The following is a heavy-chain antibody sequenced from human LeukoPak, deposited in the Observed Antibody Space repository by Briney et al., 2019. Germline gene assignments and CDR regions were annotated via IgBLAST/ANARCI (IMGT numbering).Heavy chain of an antibody. Sequence: GGSLRLSCAASGFTFSSYSMNWVRQAPGKGLEWVSSISSSSSYIYYADSVKGRFTISRDNAKNSLYLQMNSLRAEDTAVYYCARSRRTAIPFADYWGQGTLVTVSS. D-gene: IGHD2-21*02. V-gene: IGHV3-21*01. J-gene: IGHJ4*02. CDR3: ARSRRTAIPFADY. CDR1: GFTFSSYS. CDR2: ISSSSSYI.